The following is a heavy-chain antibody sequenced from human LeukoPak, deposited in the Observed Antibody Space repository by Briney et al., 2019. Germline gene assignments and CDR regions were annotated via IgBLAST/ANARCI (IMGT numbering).Heavy chain of an antibody. CDR3: AGRLGLRFGEFGNV. CDR1: GGSFSAYY. D-gene: IGHD3-16*01. Sequence: SETLSLTCGVYGGSFSAYYWSWIRQPPGKGLEWIGEINHSGSTNYNPSLKSRFTISVDTSKSQFSLKLRSVTAADTAVYYCAGRLGLRFGEFGNVWGKGTTVTISS. V-gene: IGHV4-34*01. CDR2: INHSGST. J-gene: IGHJ6*04.